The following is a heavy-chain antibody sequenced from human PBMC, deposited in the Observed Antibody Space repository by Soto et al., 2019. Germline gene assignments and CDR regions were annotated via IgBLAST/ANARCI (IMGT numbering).Heavy chain of an antibody. V-gene: IGHV1-3*04. CDR1: GYTFTNYG. Sequence: ASVKVSCKASGYTFTNYGISWVRQAPGEGLEWMGWINTGNGNTKYSQKFQGRVTITRDTSASTAYMELSSLRSEDTAVYYCATWGDCSGGSCFNYYYYGMDVWGQGTTVTVSS. D-gene: IGHD2-15*01. J-gene: IGHJ6*02. CDR2: INTGNGNT. CDR3: ATWGDCSGGSCFNYYYYGMDV.